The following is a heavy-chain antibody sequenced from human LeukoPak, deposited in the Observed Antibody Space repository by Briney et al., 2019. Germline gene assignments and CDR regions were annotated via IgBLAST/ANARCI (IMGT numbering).Heavy chain of an antibody. CDR1: GGSISSGDYY. CDR3: ARQPKYCSGGSCYGPDSFDI. Sequence: SQSLSLTCTVSGGSISSGDYYWIWIRQPPGRGLEWITSIFYSETTYYNPALKSRITITVDTTKNQFSLTLSSVTAADTAVYYCARQPKYCSGGSCYGPDSFDIWGQGTMVTVSS. V-gene: IGHV4-39*01. D-gene: IGHD2-15*01. CDR2: IFYSETT. J-gene: IGHJ3*02.